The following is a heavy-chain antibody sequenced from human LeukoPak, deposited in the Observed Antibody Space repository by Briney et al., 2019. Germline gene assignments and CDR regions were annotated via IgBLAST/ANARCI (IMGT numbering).Heavy chain of an antibody. Sequence: ASVKVSCKASGYTFTSYYMHWVRQAPGQGLEWMGIINPSGGSTSYAQKFQGRVTMTRDTSTSTVYMELSSLRSEDTAVYYCARVGKRGYSGYDRSGPFDYWGQGTLVTVPS. D-gene: IGHD5-12*01. J-gene: IGHJ4*02. V-gene: IGHV1-46*01. CDR2: INPSGGST. CDR3: ARVGKRGYSGYDRSGPFDY. CDR1: GYTFTSYY.